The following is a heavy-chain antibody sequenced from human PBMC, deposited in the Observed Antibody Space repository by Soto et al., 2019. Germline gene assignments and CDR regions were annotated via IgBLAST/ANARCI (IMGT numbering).Heavy chain of an antibody. CDR3: ARGGEYCSGGSCYSTNQEIDY. CDR2: ISAYNGNT. Sequence: ASVKVSCKASGYTFTSYGISWVRQAPGQGLEWMGWISAYNGNTNYAQKLQGRVTMTTDTSTSTAYMELRSLRSDDTAVYYCARGGEYCSGGSCYSTNQEIDYWGQGTLVTVSS. CDR1: GYTFTSYG. V-gene: IGHV1-18*01. D-gene: IGHD2-15*01. J-gene: IGHJ4*02.